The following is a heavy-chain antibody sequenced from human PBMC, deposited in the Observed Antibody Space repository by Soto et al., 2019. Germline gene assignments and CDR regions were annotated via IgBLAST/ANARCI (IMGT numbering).Heavy chain of an antibody. CDR3: AKDSRFDY. V-gene: IGHV3-30*18. CDR1: GFTFSSYG. Sequence: GGSLRLSCAASGFTFSSYGMHWVRQAPGKGLEWVAVISYDGSNKYYADSVKGRFTISRDNSKNTLYLQMNSLRADDTAVYYFAKDSRFDYWGQGTLVTVSS. J-gene: IGHJ4*02. CDR2: ISYDGSNK.